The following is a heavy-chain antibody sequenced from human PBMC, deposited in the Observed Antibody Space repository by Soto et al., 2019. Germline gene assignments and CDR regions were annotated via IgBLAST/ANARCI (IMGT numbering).Heavy chain of an antibody. J-gene: IGHJ4*02. D-gene: IGHD2-2*01. CDR3: GRGGRIVPAAAVD. CDR1: GLTFSNYW. Sequence: EVQLVESGGGLVQPGGSLRLSCAVSGLTFSNYWMNWVRQAPGKGLVWVSRINSDGSSTDYADSVKGRFTISRDNARNTLDLEMHSLRAEDTALYYCGRGGRIVPAAAVDWGQGTLVTVSS. V-gene: IGHV3-74*01. CDR2: INSDGSST.